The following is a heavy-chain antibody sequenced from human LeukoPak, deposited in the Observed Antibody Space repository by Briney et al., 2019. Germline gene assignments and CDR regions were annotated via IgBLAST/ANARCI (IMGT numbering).Heavy chain of an antibody. V-gene: IGHV3-7*04. D-gene: IGHD2-15*01. CDR2: IKQNDSKI. Sequence: PGGSLSLSCAASGFSFSSFWMTWVRQTPGRGLEWVANIKQNDSKIYYVDSVKGRFIISRDNAKSSLYLQMNSLRAEDTAVYYCARSLGYCSGGCCYPFDCWGQGTLVAVSS. CDR1: GFSFSSFW. CDR3: ARSLGYCSGGCCYPFDC. J-gene: IGHJ4*02.